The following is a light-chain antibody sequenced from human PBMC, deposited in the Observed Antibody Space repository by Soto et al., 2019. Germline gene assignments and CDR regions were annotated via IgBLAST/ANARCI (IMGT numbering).Light chain of an antibody. V-gene: IGKV4-1*01. CDR3: QQYYSIPYT. Sequence: DIVMTQYPDSLAVSLGERATINCKSSQSVLYSSNNNNYLAWYQQKPGQPPKLLIYWASTRESGVPDRFSGSGSGTDFTLTISSLQAEDVAVYYCQQYYSIPYTFGQGTKLEIK. CDR2: WAS. CDR1: QSVLYSSNNNNY. J-gene: IGKJ2*01.